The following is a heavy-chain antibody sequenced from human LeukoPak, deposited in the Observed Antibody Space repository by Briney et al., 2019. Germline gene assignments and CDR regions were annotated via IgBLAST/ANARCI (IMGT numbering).Heavy chain of an antibody. Sequence: GASVKVSCKASGYTFTSYDINWVRQATGQGLEWMGWMNPNSGNTGYAQKFQGRVTMTRNTSISTAYMELSSLRSEDTAVYYCASISSAKDAFDTWGQGTMVTVSS. CDR1: GYTFTSYD. CDR3: ASISSAKDAFDT. V-gene: IGHV1-8*01. CDR2: MNPNSGNT. J-gene: IGHJ3*02.